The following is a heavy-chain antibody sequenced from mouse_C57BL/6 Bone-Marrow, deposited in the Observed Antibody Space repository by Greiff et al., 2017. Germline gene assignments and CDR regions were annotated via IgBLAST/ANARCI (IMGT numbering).Heavy chain of an antibody. CDR3: AILYGNYYFDY. J-gene: IGHJ2*01. D-gene: IGHD2-1*01. V-gene: IGHV1-76*01. CDR1: GYTFTDYY. Sequence: VQLQQSGAELVRPGASVKLSCKASGYTFTDYYINWVKQRPGQGLEWIARIYPGSGNTYYNEKFKGKATLTAEKSSSTAYMQLSSLTSEDSAVYFCAILYGNYYFDYWGQGTTLTVSS. CDR2: IYPGSGNT.